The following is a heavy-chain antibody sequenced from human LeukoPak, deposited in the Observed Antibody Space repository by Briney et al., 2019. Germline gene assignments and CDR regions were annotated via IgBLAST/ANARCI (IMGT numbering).Heavy chain of an antibody. D-gene: IGHD3-22*01. V-gene: IGHV1-18*01. CDR2: ISAYNGNT. CDR1: GYTFTTYG. CDR3: ARGRGYYYDVSDWFDP. Sequence: GASVKVSCKASGYTFTTYGISWVRQAPGQGLVWMGWISAYNGNTKYVQKLQGRVTMTTDTSTSTAYMELRSLRSDDTAVYYCARGRGYYYDVSDWFDPWGQGTLVTVSS. J-gene: IGHJ5*02.